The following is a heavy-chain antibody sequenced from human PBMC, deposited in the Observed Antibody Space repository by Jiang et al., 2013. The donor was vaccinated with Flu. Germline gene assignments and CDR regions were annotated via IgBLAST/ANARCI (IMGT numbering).Heavy chain of an antibody. Sequence: GLVKPGESLRLSCAASGVTFSDFDMTWVRQAPGKGLEWVSGISGHGGSTSYSDSVKGRFTSFRDNSQNTVFLQMDSLRAEDTAIYYCARWIRGAVSDYFDSWGQGTLVTVSS. CDR1: GVTFSDFD. CDR3: ARWIRGAVSDYFDS. D-gene: IGHD1-26*01. V-gene: IGHV3-23*01. J-gene: IGHJ4*02. CDR2: ISGHGGST.